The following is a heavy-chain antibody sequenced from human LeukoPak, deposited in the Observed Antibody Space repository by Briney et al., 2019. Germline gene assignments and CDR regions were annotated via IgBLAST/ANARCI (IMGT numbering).Heavy chain of an antibody. D-gene: IGHD5-12*01. CDR1: GFTFSSYW. CDR2: INSDGSSI. V-gene: IGHV3-74*03. J-gene: IGHJ4*02. CDR3: AREGRVSGYDFDC. Sequence: GGALRLSCAASGFTFSSYWMHWVRHAPGKGLVWVSRINSDGSSITYADSVKGRFTISRDNAKNTLFLQMNSLRVEDTAVYYCAREGRVSGYDFDCWGQGTLVTVSS.